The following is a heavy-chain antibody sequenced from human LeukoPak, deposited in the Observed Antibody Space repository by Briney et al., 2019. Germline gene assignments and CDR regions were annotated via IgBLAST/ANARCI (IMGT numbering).Heavy chain of an antibody. CDR2: IYHSGST. CDR3: ARDRGGNEGGYFDY. CDR1: GGSISSSNW. J-gene: IGHJ4*02. V-gene: IGHV4-4*02. Sequence: SGTLSLTCAVSGGSISSSNWWSWVRQPPGKGLEWIGEIYHSGSTNYNPSLKSRVTISVDTSKNQFSLKLSSVTAADTAVYYCARDRGGNEGGYFDYWGQGTLVTVSS. D-gene: IGHD4-23*01.